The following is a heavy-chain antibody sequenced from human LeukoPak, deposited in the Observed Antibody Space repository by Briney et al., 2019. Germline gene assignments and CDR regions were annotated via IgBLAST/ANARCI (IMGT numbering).Heavy chain of an antibody. CDR2: VWYDGRDR. Sequence: GGSLRLSWAASGYTFSRHGIHWVRQARGKGLGWVAVVWYDGRDRDYADSVKGRLTISKDNSNNMVFLQMDRLRAEDTAVYYCARLWGGNGYSGGSLNLWGQGTLVTVSS. J-gene: IGHJ5*02. CDR3: ARLWGGNGYSGGSLNL. D-gene: IGHD3-16*01. V-gene: IGHV3-33*01. CDR1: GYTFSRHG.